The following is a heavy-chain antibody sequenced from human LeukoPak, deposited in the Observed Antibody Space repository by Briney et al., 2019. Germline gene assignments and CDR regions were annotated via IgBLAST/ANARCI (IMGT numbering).Heavy chain of an antibody. CDR3: AGLVLDY. V-gene: IGHV3-48*03. Sequence: GGSLRLSCAASGFTFRSYEMTWVRQAPGKGLEWVSYISGSGSTIYYTDSVRGRFTISRDNAKNSLYLQMNSLRAEDTAVYYCAGLVLDYWGQGTLVTVSS. CDR1: GFTFRSYE. J-gene: IGHJ4*02. D-gene: IGHD6-19*01. CDR2: ISGSGSTI.